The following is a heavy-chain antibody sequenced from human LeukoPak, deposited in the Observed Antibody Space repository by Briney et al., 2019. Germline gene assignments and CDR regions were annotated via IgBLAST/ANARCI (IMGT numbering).Heavy chain of an antibody. Sequence: GGSLRLSCAASGFIVSSNYMNWVRQAPGKGLEWVSVIYGSGSIYYADSVKGRFTISRDDSKNTLYLQMNSLRVEDTAVYYCARDPNGDYIGAFEFWGQGTMVTVSS. J-gene: IGHJ3*01. D-gene: IGHD4-17*01. CDR1: GFIVSSNY. CDR2: IYGSGSI. V-gene: IGHV3-53*01. CDR3: ARDPNGDYIGAFEF.